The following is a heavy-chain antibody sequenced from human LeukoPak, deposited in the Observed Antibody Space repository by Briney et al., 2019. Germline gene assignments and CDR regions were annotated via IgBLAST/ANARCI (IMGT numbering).Heavy chain of an antibody. D-gene: IGHD3-3*01. CDR2: IYYSGST. V-gene: IGHV4-30-4*08. Sequence: SETLSLTCTVSGGSVSSDGYYWSWIRQAPGQGLEWIGNIYYSGSTSSNPSLRSRTTLSVDTSKNEFSLRLRSVTAADTAVYYCARVGLDLRSSSVFDHWGQGTLVTVSS. CDR3: ARVGLDLRSSSVFDH. CDR1: GGSVSSDGYY. J-gene: IGHJ4*02.